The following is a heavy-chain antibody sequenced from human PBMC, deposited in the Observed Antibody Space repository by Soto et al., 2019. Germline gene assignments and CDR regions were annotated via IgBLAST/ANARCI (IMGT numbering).Heavy chain of an antibody. J-gene: IGHJ4*02. CDR1: GGTFSSYT. CDR2: IIPILGIA. V-gene: IGHV1-69*02. Sequence: QVQLVQSGAEVKKPGSSVKVSCKASGGTFSSYTISWVRQAPGQGLEWMGRIIPILGIANYAQKFQGRVTITADKSTSTAYMELSSLRSEDTAMYYCARAAAGNEFDYWGQGTLVTVSS. D-gene: IGHD6-13*01. CDR3: ARAAAGNEFDY.